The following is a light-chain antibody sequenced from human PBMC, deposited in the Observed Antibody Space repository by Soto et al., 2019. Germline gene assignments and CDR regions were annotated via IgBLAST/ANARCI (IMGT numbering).Light chain of an antibody. CDR1: TSDVGGYKY. Sequence: QSALTQPASVSGSPGQSITISCTGTTSDVGGYKYVSWYQQHPGKAPKLMIYEVSNRPSGVSNRFSGSKSGNTASLTISGLQAEDEADYYCISYTSGSTWVFGGGTKLTVL. J-gene: IGLJ3*02. CDR2: EVS. CDR3: ISYTSGSTWV. V-gene: IGLV2-14*01.